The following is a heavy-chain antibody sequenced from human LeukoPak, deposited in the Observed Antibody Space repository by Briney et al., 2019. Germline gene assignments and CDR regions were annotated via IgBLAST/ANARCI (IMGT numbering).Heavy chain of an antibody. D-gene: IGHD3-22*01. CDR1: GYTFTSYG. Sequence: ASVKVSCKASGYTFTSYGISWVRQAPGQGLEWMGWISAYNGNTNYAQKLQGRVTMTTDTSTSTAYMELRSLRSEDTAVYYCARHIPSYYYDSSGYLDYWGQGTLVTVSS. V-gene: IGHV1-18*01. CDR2: ISAYNGNT. CDR3: ARHIPSYYYDSSGYLDY. J-gene: IGHJ4*02.